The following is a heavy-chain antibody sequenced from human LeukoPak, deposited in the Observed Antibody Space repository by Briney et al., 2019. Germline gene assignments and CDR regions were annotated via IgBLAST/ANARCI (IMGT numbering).Heavy chain of an antibody. Sequence: SETLSLTCIVSGGSISSGDYYWSWIRQPPGKGLEWIGYIYYSGSTYYNPSLKSRVTISVDTSKNQFSLKLSSVTAADTAVYYCAREYCSSTSCYNWFDPWGQGTLVTVSS. V-gene: IGHV4-30-4*01. CDR3: AREYCSSTSCYNWFDP. CDR1: GGSISSGDYY. J-gene: IGHJ5*02. CDR2: IYYSGST. D-gene: IGHD2-2*01.